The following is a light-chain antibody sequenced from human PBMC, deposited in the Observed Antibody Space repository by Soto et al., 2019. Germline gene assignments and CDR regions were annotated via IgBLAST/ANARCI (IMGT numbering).Light chain of an antibody. CDR3: QQYASPRWT. V-gene: IGKV3-20*01. J-gene: IGKJ1*01. CDR2: GAS. Sequence: EIGLTQTPGTLSLSQGERATLSCRASQRVGSNYLAWYQQKPGQPPRLLIPGASSRASGIPDRFSGSGSGTDFTLTISRLQPEDFAVYYCQQYASPRWTFGQGTKVHIK. CDR1: QRVGSNY.